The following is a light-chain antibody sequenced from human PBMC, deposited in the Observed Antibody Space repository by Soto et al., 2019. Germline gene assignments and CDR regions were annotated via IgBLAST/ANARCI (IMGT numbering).Light chain of an antibody. CDR1: SSDVGAYNY. V-gene: IGLV2-14*03. Sequence: QSALTQPASVSGSPGQSITISCTGTSSDVGAYNYVAWYQHHPGKAPKLMIYDVSNRPSGVSNRFSASKSGNTASLTISGLQAEDEAEYYCSSYTSSRTRVFGGGTKVTVL. CDR3: SSYTSSRTRV. CDR2: DVS. J-gene: IGLJ3*02.